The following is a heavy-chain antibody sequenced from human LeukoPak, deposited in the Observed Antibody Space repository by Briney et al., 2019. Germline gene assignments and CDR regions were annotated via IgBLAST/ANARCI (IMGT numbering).Heavy chain of an antibody. V-gene: IGHV4-34*01. Sequence: SETLSLTCAVYGGSFSGYYWSWIRQPPGEGLEWIGEINHSGSTNYNPSLKSRVTISVDTSKNQFSLKLSSVTAADTAVYYCXXXXXXXXDSSGYYDYWGQGTLVTVSS. D-gene: IGHD3-22*01. J-gene: IGHJ4*02. CDR2: INHSGST. CDR1: GGSFSGYY. CDR3: XXXXXXXXDSSGYYDY.